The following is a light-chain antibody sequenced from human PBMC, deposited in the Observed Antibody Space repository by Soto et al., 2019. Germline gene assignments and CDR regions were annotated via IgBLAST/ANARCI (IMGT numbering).Light chain of an antibody. Sequence: EIGLTHNPATLRRAREERTSRSSRASQSVSSNLAWYQQKPGQAPRLLIYGASTRATGIPARFSGSGSGTELTSSISSLQTHAFALYQSKQDHNQPPANFGQGTRLEIK. J-gene: IGKJ5*01. CDR2: GAS. CDR3: KQDHNQPPAN. V-gene: IGKV3-15*01. CDR1: QSVSSN.